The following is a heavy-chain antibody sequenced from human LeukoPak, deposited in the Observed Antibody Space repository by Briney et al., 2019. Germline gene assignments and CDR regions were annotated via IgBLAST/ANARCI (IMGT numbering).Heavy chain of an antibody. D-gene: IGHD5-18*01. CDR1: GFTFSSYA. CDR3: ARESAAMGRFDP. V-gene: IGHV3-30*04. CDR2: ISYDGSNK. J-gene: IGHJ5*02. Sequence: GRSLRLFCAASGFTFSSYAMHWVRQAPGKGLEWVAVISYDGSNKYYADSVKGRFTISRDNSKNTLYLQMNSLRAEDTAVYYCARESAAMGRFDPWGQGTLVTVSS.